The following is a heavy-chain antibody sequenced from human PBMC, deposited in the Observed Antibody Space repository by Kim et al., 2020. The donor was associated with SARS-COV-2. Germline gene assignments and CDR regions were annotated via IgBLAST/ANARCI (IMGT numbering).Heavy chain of an antibody. CDR3: TTELGYTVTVDY. CDR2: IKSKTDGGTT. V-gene: IGHV3-15*01. CDR1: GFTFSNAW. Sequence: GSLRLSCAASGFTFSNAWMSWVRQAPGKGLEWGGRIKSKTDGGTTDYAAPVKGRFTISRDDSKNTLYLQMNSQKTEDTAVYFCTTELGYTVTVDYWGQG. J-gene: IGHJ4*02. D-gene: IGHD4-17*01.